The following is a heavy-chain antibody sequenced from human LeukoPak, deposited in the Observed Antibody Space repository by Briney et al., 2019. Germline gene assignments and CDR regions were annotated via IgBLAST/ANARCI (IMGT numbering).Heavy chain of an antibody. Sequence: ETLSLTCAVYGGSFSGYYWNWIRQPAGKGLEWIGRIYTSGSTNYNPSLKSRVTMSVDTSKNQFSLKLSSVTAADTAVYFCARENLIDAFDMWGQGTMVTVSS. D-gene: IGHD3-22*01. CDR2: IYTSGST. CDR1: GGSFSGYY. V-gene: IGHV4-4*07. CDR3: ARENLIDAFDM. J-gene: IGHJ3*02.